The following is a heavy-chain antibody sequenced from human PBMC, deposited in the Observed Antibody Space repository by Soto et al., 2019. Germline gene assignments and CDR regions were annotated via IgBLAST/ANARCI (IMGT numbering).Heavy chain of an antibody. J-gene: IGHJ4*02. D-gene: IGHD4-4*01. Sequence: ASVKVSCKASGYTFTDYRMHWVRQAPGQGLERMVMINPSGGSTTYAQKFQGRVTMTRDTSKNQFFLRLTSVTAADTGVYFCARTLGPQVTGYVDSDYRWTIDQWGQGTLVTVSS. CDR1: GYTFTDYR. CDR2: INPSGGST. V-gene: IGHV1-46*01. CDR3: ARTLGPQVTGYVDSDYRWTIDQ.